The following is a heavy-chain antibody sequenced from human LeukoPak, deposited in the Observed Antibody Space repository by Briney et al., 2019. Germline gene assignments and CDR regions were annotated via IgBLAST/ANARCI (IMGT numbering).Heavy chain of an antibody. Sequence: GGSLRLSCVVSGFTFRHYWMHWVRQAPGKGLVWVSRINSDGSRINYADSVKGRFNISRDNAKNTLYLQMNSLRAEETAAYYCVRGSRDSNGWNFPLDYWGQGILVTVS. J-gene: IGHJ4*02. D-gene: IGHD6-19*01. CDR2: INSDGSRI. CDR1: GFTFRHYW. V-gene: IGHV3-74*01. CDR3: VRGSRDSNGWNFPLDY.